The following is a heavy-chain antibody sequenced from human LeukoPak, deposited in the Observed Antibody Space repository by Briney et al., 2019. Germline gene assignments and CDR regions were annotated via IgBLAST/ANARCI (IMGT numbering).Heavy chain of an antibody. CDR1: GFTVSSNY. J-gene: IGHJ6*03. CDR2: IYSGGST. V-gene: IGHV3-66*02. Sequence: ESGGSLRLSCAASGFTVSSNYISWVRQAPGKGLEWVSVIYSGGSTYYADSVKGRFTISRDNSKNTLYLQMNSLRAEDTAVYYCARDVRSIGARSYYYYYMDVWGKGTTVTVSS. CDR3: ARDVRSIGARSYYYYYMDV. D-gene: IGHD3-10*01.